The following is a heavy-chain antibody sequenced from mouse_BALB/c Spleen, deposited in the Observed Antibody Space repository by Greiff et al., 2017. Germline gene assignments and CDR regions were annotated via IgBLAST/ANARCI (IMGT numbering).Heavy chain of an antibody. D-gene: IGHD1-1*01. CDR2: IWGGGST. Sequence: VQLQQSGPGLVAPSQSLSITCTVSGFSLTDYGVSWIRQPPGKGLEWLGVIWGGGSTYYNSALKSRLSISKDNSKSQVFLKMNSLQTDDTAMYYCAKHLLYYGSSSWYFDVWGAGTTVTVSS. V-gene: IGHV2-6-5*01. CDR1: GFSLTDYG. CDR3: AKHLLYYGSSSWYFDV. J-gene: IGHJ1*01.